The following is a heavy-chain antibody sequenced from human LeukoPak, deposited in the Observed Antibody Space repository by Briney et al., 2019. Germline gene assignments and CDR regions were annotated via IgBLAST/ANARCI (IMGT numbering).Heavy chain of an antibody. Sequence: SETLSLTCAVSGGFISSGGYSWSWVRQSPGKGLEWIGYIYQTGGTFYNPSLESRVTTSVDNSNNQFSLKLNSVTAADTAVYYCARSDSFGYILDYWGQGTLVTVSS. CDR2: IYQTGGT. V-gene: IGHV4-30-2*06. J-gene: IGHJ4*02. D-gene: IGHD5-18*01. CDR1: GGFISSGGYS. CDR3: ARSDSFGYILDY.